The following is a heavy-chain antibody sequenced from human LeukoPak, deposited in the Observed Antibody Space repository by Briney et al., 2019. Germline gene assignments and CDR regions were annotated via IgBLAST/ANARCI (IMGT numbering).Heavy chain of an antibody. Sequence: GGSLRLSCAASGFTVSSNYMNWVRQAPGKGLEWVSVLYSAGNTFYADSVKGRFTISRDNSKNTLYLQMNSLRAEDTALYYCARAREYLAIDYWGQGTLVTVSS. CDR3: ARAREYLAIDY. J-gene: IGHJ4*02. CDR1: GFTVSSNY. D-gene: IGHD2/OR15-2a*01. V-gene: IGHV3-66*02. CDR2: LYSAGNT.